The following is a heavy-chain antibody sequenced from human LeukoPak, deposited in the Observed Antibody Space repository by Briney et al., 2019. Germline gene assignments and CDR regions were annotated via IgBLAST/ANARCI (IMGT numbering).Heavy chain of an antibody. J-gene: IGHJ4*02. CDR3: ARGRLGATY. CDR2: IHHSGTT. D-gene: IGHD1-26*01. CDR1: GGSVSRGSYY. Sequence: PSETLSLTCTVSGGSVSRGSYYWSWTRQPPGKGLEWIGYIHHSGTTNYSPSLKSRVTISVDMSKNQFFLNLTSVTAADTAVCYCARGRLGATYWGQGTLVTVSS. V-gene: IGHV4-61*01.